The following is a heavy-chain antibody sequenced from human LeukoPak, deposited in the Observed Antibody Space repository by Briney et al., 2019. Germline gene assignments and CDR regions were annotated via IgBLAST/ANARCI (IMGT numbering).Heavy chain of an antibody. J-gene: IGHJ4*02. Sequence: GGSLRLSCAASGFPFSSYAMSWVRQAPGKGLEWVSAISGSGSTYYADSVKGRFTISRDNSKNTLYLQMNSLRAEDTAVYHCAKQYSSSWHYFDYWGQGTLVTVSS. CDR2: ISGSGST. CDR3: AKQYSSSWHYFDY. V-gene: IGHV3-23*01. CDR1: GFPFSSYA. D-gene: IGHD6-13*01.